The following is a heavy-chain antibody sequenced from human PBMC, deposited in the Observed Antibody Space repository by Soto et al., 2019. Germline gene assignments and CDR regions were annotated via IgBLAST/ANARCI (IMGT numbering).Heavy chain of an antibody. Sequence: ASVKVSCKASGGTFSSYAISWVRQAPGQGLEWMGGIIPIFGTANYAQKFQGRVTITADESTSTAYMELSSLRSEDTAVYYCARDGDPDYYYYGMDVWGQGTTVTVSS. D-gene: IGHD2-21*01. CDR1: GGTFSSYA. CDR2: IIPIFGTA. CDR3: ARDGDPDYYYYGMDV. J-gene: IGHJ6*02. V-gene: IGHV1-69*13.